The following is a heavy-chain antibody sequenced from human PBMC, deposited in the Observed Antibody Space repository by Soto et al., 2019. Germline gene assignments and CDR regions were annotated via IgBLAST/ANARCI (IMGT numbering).Heavy chain of an antibody. CDR2: ISSSSTTR. Sequence: EVQLVESGGGLVQPGGSLRLSCAASGFTFSSYSMNWVRQAPGKGLEWLSYISSSSTTRYYADSMKGRFTISRDNAKTTLTLQMNSPSLEDTAVSDCASAQGVAATTGSFAIWGQGTMVTVSS. J-gene: IGHJ3*02. CDR1: GFTFSSYS. CDR3: ASAQGVAATTGSFAI. D-gene: IGHD1-26*01. V-gene: IGHV3-48*01.